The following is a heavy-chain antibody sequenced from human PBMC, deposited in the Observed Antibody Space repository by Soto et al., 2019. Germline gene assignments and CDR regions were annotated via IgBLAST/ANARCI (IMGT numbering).Heavy chain of an antibody. V-gene: IGHV1-18*01. J-gene: IGHJ3*02. D-gene: IGHD1-26*01. CDR3: ARDEVGATTGDAFDI. CDR1: GYTFTSYG. CDR2: ISAYNGNT. Sequence: QVQLVQSGAEVKKPGASVKVSCKASGYTFTSYGISWVRQAPGQGPEWMGWISAYNGNTNYAQKLQGRVTMTTDTSTSTAYRELRSLRSDDTAVYYCARDEVGATTGDAFDIWGQGTMVTVSS.